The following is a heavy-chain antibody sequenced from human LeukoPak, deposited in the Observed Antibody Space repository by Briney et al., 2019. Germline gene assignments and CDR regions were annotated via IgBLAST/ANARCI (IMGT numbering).Heavy chain of an antibody. V-gene: IGHV3-23*01. CDR3: AKGDVLLSSSWDYFDY. Sequence: GGSLRLSWAASGFTFSSYAMSWVRQAQGKGLEWVSAISGSGGSTYYADSVKGRFTISRDNSKNTLYLQMNSLRADDTAVYYCAKGDVLLSSSWDYFDYWGQGTLVTVSS. CDR1: GFTFSSYA. J-gene: IGHJ4*02. D-gene: IGHD6-13*01. CDR2: ISGSGGST.